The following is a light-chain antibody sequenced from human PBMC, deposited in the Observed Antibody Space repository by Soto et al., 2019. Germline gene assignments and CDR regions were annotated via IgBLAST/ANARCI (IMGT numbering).Light chain of an antibody. V-gene: IGKV1-6*01. CDR3: LQDHNYPLT. Sequence: IQMTQSPSSLSASVGDRVTITCRASQSIGNDLGWYQQKPGKAPKLLIFAASTLQSGVPSRFSGSGSGTDFTLTISSLQPEDFATYYCLQDHNYPLTFGQGTKV. CDR2: AAS. J-gene: IGKJ1*01. CDR1: QSIGND.